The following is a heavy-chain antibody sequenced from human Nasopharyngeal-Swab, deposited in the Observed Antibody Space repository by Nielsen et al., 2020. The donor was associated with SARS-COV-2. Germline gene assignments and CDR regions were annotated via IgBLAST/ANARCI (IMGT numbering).Heavy chain of an antibody. Sequence: GSLRLSCAASGFSFSEYYMSWIRQAPGKGLEWISDISSSGSITHYADSMKGRFTISRDNAKKSLYLQMNSLRAEDTAVYYCARGVGTIHHWGQGSLVTVSS. CDR3: ARGVGTIHH. CDR1: GFSFSEYY. J-gene: IGHJ1*01. V-gene: IGHV3-11*04. D-gene: IGHD2-21*01. CDR2: ISSSGSIT.